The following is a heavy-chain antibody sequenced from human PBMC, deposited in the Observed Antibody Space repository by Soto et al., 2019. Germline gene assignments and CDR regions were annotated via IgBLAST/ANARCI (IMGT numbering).Heavy chain of an antibody. CDR1: GYTFSNYG. J-gene: IGHJ4*02. V-gene: IGHV1-18*01. CDR2: ISGYNGNS. Sequence: ASVKVSCKASGYTFSNYGFSWVRQAPGQGLEWMGWISGYNGNSNYAERLQGRVTMTTDTSTSTAYMELRSLRYDDTAVYYCAREGQLGYWGQGTPVTVSS. D-gene: IGHD6-6*01. CDR3: AREGQLGY.